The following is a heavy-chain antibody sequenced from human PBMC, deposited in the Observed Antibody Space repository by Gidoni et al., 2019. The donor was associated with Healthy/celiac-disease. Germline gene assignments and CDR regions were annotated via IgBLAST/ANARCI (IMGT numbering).Heavy chain of an antibody. CDR3: ARDRLSGYSGYGYFDY. D-gene: IGHD5-12*01. V-gene: IGHV3-30-3*01. Sequence: QVQLVESGGGVVQPGRSLRLSCDASGFTFSGYAMHWVRQAPGKGLEWVAVISNDGSNKYYADSVKGRFTISRDNSKNTLYLQMNSLRAEDTAVYYCARDRLSGYSGYGYFDYWGQGTLVTVSS. J-gene: IGHJ4*02. CDR1: GFTFSGYA. CDR2: ISNDGSNK.